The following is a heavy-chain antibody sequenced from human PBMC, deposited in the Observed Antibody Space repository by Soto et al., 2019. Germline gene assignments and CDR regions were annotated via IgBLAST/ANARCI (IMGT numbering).Heavy chain of an antibody. V-gene: IGHV3-23*01. CDR3: AKAPTYYYDSSGYYIDY. Sequence: PGGSLRLSCAAFGFTFTSYAMSWARQAPGKGLEWVLAISGSGGSTYYADSVKGRFTISRDNSKNTLYLQMNSLRAEDTAVYYCAKAPTYYYDSSGYYIDYWGQGTLVTVSS. D-gene: IGHD3-22*01. CDR1: GFTFTSYA. CDR2: ISGSGGST. J-gene: IGHJ4*02.